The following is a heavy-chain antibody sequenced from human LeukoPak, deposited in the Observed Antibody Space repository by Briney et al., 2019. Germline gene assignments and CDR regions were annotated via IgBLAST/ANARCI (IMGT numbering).Heavy chain of an antibody. D-gene: IGHD1-26*01. Sequence: ASVKVSCKASGYSFTSFYIHWVRQAPGQGLEWMGIINAGGGSPRYAQKVQGRVTMTRDTSTSTVYMELSSLRSEDTAVYYCARYSGTTNVFDYWGQGTLVTVPS. CDR1: GYSFTSFY. CDR3: ARYSGTTNVFDY. J-gene: IGHJ4*02. V-gene: IGHV1-46*01. CDR2: INAGGGSP.